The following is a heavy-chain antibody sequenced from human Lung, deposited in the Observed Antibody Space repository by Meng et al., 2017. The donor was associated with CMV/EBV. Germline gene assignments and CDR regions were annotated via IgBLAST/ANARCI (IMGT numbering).Heavy chain of an antibody. CDR1: GFTFSSYE. D-gene: IGHD3-10*01. CDR2: ISSSGSTI. V-gene: IGHV3-48*03. CDR3: ARVPRSRYYYYGRDV. J-gene: IGHJ6*02. Sequence: GGSLRLXCAASGFTFSSYEMNWVRQAPGKGLEWVSYISSSGSTIYYADSVKGRFTISRDNAKNSLYLQMNSLRAEDTAVYYCARVPRSRYYYYGRDVWGQGTXVTVSS.